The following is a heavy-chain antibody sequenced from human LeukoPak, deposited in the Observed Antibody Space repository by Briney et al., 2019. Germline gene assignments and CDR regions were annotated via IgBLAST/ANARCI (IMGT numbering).Heavy chain of an antibody. CDR3: ASPGADYGVPKTPEYFQH. V-gene: IGHV3-53*01. CDR1: GFTVSSNY. CDR2: IYSGGST. J-gene: IGHJ1*01. Sequence: GGSLRLSCAASGFTVSSNYMSWVRQAPGKGLEWVSVIYSGGSTYYADSVKGRFTISRDNSKNTLYLQMNSLRAEDTAVYYCASPGADYGVPKTPEYFQHWGQGTLVTVSS. D-gene: IGHD4/OR15-4a*01.